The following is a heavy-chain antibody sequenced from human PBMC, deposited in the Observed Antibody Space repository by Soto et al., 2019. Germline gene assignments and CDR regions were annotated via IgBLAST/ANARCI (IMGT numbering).Heavy chain of an antibody. Sequence: SETLSLTCAVSGGSISSGGYSWSWIRQPPGKGLEWIGYIYHSGSTYYNPSLKSRVTISVDRSKNQFSLKLSSVTAADTAVYYCARGVSGGYVGVGAFDIWGQGTMVTVSS. CDR3: ARGVSGGYVGVGAFDI. CDR1: GGSISSGGYS. CDR2: IYHSGST. J-gene: IGHJ3*02. V-gene: IGHV4-30-2*01. D-gene: IGHD5-12*01.